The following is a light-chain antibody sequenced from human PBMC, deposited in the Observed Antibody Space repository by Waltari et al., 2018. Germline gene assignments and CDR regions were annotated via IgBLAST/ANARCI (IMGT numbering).Light chain of an antibody. CDR3: QSFDNTLNASGV. CDR1: DPNIGIDYD. J-gene: IGLJ3*02. Sequence: QSLLTQPPSVSGAPGQRVTVSCIGSDPNIGIDYDVHWYQQLPGSAPKLIISGDHNRPSGVPDRFSGSRSGTVASLTITDLQAEDEADYFCQSFDNTLNASGVFGGGTKVTVL. CDR2: GDH. V-gene: IGLV1-40*01.